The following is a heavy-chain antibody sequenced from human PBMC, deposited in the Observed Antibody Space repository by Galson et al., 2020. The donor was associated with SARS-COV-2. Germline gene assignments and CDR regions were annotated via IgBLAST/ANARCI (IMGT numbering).Heavy chain of an antibody. V-gene: IGHV4-39*07. Sequence: TLSLTCTVSAGSISSSRYYWGWIRKPPGTGLEWLGSICYSGSTYYNPSLKSRVTISVDTSKNQFSLKLNSVTAADTAVYYCAREAGNSWYFDYWAQGTLVTVSS. CDR3: AREAGNSWYFDY. J-gene: IGHJ4*02. CDR1: AGSISSSRYY. D-gene: IGHD4-4*01. CDR2: ICYSGST.